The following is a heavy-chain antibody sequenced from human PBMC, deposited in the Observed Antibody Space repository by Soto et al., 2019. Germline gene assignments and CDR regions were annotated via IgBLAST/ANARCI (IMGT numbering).Heavy chain of an antibody. J-gene: IGHJ6*03. Sequence: SETLSLTCTVSCGSISSYYWSWIRQPPGKGLEWIGYIYYSGSTNYNPSLKGRVTISVDTSKNQFSLKLSSVTAADTAVYYCARWGSIAARTDYYYMDVWGKGTTITVSS. CDR3: ARWGSIAARTDYYYMDV. CDR2: IYYSGST. D-gene: IGHD6-6*01. CDR1: CGSISSYY. V-gene: IGHV4-59*08.